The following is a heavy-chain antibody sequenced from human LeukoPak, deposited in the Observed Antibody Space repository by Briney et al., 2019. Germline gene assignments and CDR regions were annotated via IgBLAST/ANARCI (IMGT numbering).Heavy chain of an antibody. CDR1: GYTFTSYD. CDR3: ARGPPRITMIVVVIPRGWFDP. CDR2: MNPNSGNT. D-gene: IGHD3-22*01. J-gene: IGHJ5*02. Sequence: ASVKVSCKASGYTFTSYDINWVRQATGQGLEWMGWMNPNSGNTGYAQKFKGRVTMTRNTSISTAYMELSSLRSEDTAVYYCARGPPRITMIVVVIPRGWFDPWGQGTLVTVSS. V-gene: IGHV1-8*01.